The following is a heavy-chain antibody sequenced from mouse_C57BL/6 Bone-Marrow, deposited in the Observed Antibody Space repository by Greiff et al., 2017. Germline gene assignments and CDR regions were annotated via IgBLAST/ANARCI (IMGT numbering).Heavy chain of an antibody. V-gene: IGHV1-54*01. CDR1: GYAFTNSL. D-gene: IGHD4-1*01. CDR2: INPGSGGT. Sequence: VQLQQSGAELVRPGTSVKVSCKASGYAFTNSLIEWVKQRPGQGLEWIGVINPGSGGTNYNEQFKGKATLTADKSSSTAYMQLSSLTSEDSAVYFCARSKNWDSWFAYWGQGTLVTVSA. J-gene: IGHJ3*01. CDR3: ARSKNWDSWFAY.